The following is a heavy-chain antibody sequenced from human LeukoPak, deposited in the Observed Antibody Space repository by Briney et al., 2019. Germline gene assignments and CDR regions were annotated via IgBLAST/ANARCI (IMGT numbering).Heavy chain of an antibody. CDR1: GFTFSSYA. V-gene: IGHV3-64D*06. D-gene: IGHD2-2*01. J-gene: IGHJ6*04. Sequence: GGPLRLSCSASGFTFSSYAMHWVRQAPGKGLEYVSAISSNGGSTYYADSVKGRFTISRDNSKNTLYLQMSSLRAEDTAVYYCVKGHCSSTSCYYYYGMDVWGKGTTVTVSS. CDR3: VKGHCSSTSCYYYYGMDV. CDR2: ISSNGGST.